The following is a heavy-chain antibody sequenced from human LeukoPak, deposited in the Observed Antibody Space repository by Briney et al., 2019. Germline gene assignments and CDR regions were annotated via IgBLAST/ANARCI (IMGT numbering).Heavy chain of an antibody. CDR1: GGSFSGYY. Sequence: SETLSLTCAVYGGSFSGYYWSWIRQPPGKGLEWIGEINHSGSTNYNPSLKSRVTISVDTSKNQFSLKLSSVTAADTAVYYCARAGVFRFLEWLPFHDAFDIWGQGTMVTASS. D-gene: IGHD3-3*01. CDR2: INHSGST. CDR3: ARAGVFRFLEWLPFHDAFDI. J-gene: IGHJ3*02. V-gene: IGHV4-34*01.